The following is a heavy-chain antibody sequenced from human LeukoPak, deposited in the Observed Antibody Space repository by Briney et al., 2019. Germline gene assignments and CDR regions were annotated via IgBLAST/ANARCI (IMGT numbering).Heavy chain of an antibody. CDR3: ARGYQYSSSSLGYYFDY. J-gene: IGHJ4*02. CDR2: VNHSGST. CDR1: GGSFSGYY. Sequence: SETLSLTCAVYGGSFSGYYWSWIRQPPGKGLEWIGEVNHSGSTNYNPSLKSRVTISVDTSKNQFSLKLSSVTAADTAVYYCARGYQYSSSSLGYYFDYWGQGTLVTVSS. D-gene: IGHD6-6*01. V-gene: IGHV4-34*01.